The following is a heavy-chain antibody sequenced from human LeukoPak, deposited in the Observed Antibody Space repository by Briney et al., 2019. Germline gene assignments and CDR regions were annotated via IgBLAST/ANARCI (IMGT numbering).Heavy chain of an antibody. Sequence: GGSLRLSCAASGFTFGSYAMSWVRQAPGKGLEWVSAISGSGGSTYYADSVKGRFTISRDNSKNTLYLQMNSLRAEDTAVYYCAKGRVVVPAAIDYWGQGTLVTVSS. J-gene: IGHJ4*02. D-gene: IGHD2-2*02. CDR3: AKGRVVVPAAIDY. V-gene: IGHV3-23*01. CDR1: GFTFGSYA. CDR2: ISGSGGST.